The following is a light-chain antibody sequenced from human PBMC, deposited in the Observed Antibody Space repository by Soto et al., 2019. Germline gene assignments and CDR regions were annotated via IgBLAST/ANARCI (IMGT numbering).Light chain of an antibody. Sequence: ETVMTQSPATLPVSPGERATLSCRASQSVRSNLAWYQQKPGQAPRLLIYGASTRATGVPARFSGSGSGTEFTLTITSLQSEVFALYYCQEYDNWPLWTFGQGTKVEVK. CDR1: QSVRSN. J-gene: IGKJ1*01. CDR3: QEYDNWPLWT. CDR2: GAS. V-gene: IGKV3-15*01.